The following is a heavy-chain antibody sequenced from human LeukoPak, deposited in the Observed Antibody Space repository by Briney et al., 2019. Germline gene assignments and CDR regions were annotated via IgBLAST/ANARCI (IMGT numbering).Heavy chain of an antibody. CDR3: ARDPSIAVAGRGAFDI. CDR1: GGTFSSYA. CDR2: ISAYNGNT. D-gene: IGHD6-19*01. V-gene: IGHV1-18*01. Sequence: GASVKVSCKASGGTFSSYAISWVRQAPGQGLEWMGWISAYNGNTNYAQKLQGRVTMTTDTSTSTAYMELRSLRSDDTAVYYCARDPSIAVAGRGAFDIWGQGTMVTVSS. J-gene: IGHJ3*02.